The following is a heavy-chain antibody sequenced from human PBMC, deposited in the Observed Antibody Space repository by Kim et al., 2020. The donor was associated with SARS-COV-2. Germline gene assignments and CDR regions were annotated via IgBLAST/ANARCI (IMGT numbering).Heavy chain of an antibody. CDR2: IRSKAYGGTK. V-gene: IGHV3-49*04. Sequence: GVSLRLSCTASGFTFGDYAMSWVRQAPGKGLEWVGFIRSKAYGGTKEYAASVKGRFTISRDDSKSIAHLQRNSLKTEDTAVYYCVAYYYDSSGQFDPWGQGTLVTVSS. CDR3: VAYYYDSSGQFDP. CDR1: GFTFGDYA. D-gene: IGHD3-22*01. J-gene: IGHJ5*02.